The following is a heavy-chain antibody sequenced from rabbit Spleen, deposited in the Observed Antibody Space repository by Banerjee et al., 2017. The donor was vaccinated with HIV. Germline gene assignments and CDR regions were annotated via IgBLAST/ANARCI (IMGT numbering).Heavy chain of an antibody. CDR2: IWGGSSGRT. D-gene: IGHD1-1*01. J-gene: IGHJ6*01. V-gene: IGHV1S45*01. Sequence: QEQLVESGGGLVQPGGSLKLSCKASGFDFSSNYWTCWVRQAPGKGLEWIACIWGGSSGRTYYASWAKSRFTISKTSSTTVTLQMTSLTGADTATYFCAKGIPANANYLREMALWGPGTLVPS. CDR3: AKGIPANANYLREMAL. CDR1: GFDFSSNYW.